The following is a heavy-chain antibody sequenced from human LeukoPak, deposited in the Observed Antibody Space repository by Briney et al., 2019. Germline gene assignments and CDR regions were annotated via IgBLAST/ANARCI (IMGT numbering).Heavy chain of an antibody. D-gene: IGHD3-16*01. J-gene: IGHJ4*02. CDR3: ARVTLYAGMGNDY. Sequence: ASVKVSCKASGYSFTGYYIHWVRQAPGQGLEWMGWTNPNSGGTNYAQKFQGRVTMTRDTSISTAYMELSRLRSDDTAVYYCARVTLYAGMGNDYWGQGTLVTVSS. CDR2: TNPNSGGT. CDR1: GYSFTGYY. V-gene: IGHV1-2*02.